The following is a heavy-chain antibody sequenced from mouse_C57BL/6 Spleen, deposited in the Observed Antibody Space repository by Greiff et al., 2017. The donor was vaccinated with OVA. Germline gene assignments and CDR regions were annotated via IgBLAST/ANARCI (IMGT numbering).Heavy chain of an antibody. Sequence: VQLQQPWAELVKPGASVKLSCKASGYTFTSYWLQWVKQRPGQGLEWIGEIDPSDSYTNYNQKFKGKATLTVDPSSSTAYMQLSSLTSEDSAVEYCARRGNSVWYFDVWGTGTTVTVSS. CDR2: IDPSDSYT. CDR1: GYTFTSYW. J-gene: IGHJ1*03. V-gene: IGHV1-50*01. CDR3: ARRGNSVWYFDV. D-gene: IGHD2-1*01.